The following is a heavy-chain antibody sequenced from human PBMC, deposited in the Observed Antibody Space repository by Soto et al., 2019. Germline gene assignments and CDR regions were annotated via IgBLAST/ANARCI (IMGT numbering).Heavy chain of an antibody. CDR3: ARLYSSSQTGDY. J-gene: IGHJ4*02. CDR1: GGTFSSYS. V-gene: IGHV1-69*13. Sequence: SVKVSCKASGGTFSSYSICWVRQAPGQGLEWMGGIIPIFGTANYAQKFQGRVTITADESTSTAYMELSSLRSEDTAVYYCARLYSSSQTGDYWGQGTLVTVSS. CDR2: IIPIFGTA. D-gene: IGHD6-13*01.